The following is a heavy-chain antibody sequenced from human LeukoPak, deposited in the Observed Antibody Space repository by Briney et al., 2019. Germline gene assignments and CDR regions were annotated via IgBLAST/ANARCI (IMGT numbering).Heavy chain of an antibody. V-gene: IGHV3-23*01. D-gene: IGHD3-10*01. J-gene: IGHJ4*02. CDR2: ISESGGST. CDR1: GITLSNYA. CDR3: AKRGIVIRGVLIIGFHKEAYYFDY. Sequence: GGSLRLSCVVSGITLSNYAMSWVRQAPGKGLEWVSGISESGGSTKYADSVKGRFTITRDNSLNTVYLQMNSLRAEDTAVYFCAKRGIVIRGVLIIGFHKEAYYFDYWGQGILVTVSS.